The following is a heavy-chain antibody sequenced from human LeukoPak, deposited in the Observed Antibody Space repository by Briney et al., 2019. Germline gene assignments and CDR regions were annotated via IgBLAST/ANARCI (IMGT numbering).Heavy chain of an antibody. D-gene: IGHD6-13*01. Sequence: PEASVKVSCKASGYTFTGYYMHWVRQAPGQGLEWMGWINPNSGGTNYAQKFQGRVTMTRDTSISTAYMELSRLRSDDTAVYYCARAAGYSSSSYYFDYWDQGTLVTVSS. CDR3: ARAAGYSSSSYYFDY. V-gene: IGHV1-2*02. J-gene: IGHJ4*02. CDR1: GYTFTGYY. CDR2: INPNSGGT.